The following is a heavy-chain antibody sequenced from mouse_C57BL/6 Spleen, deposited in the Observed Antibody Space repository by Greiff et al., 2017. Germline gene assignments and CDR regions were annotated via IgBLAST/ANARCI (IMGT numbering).Heavy chain of an antibody. D-gene: IGHD1-1*01. CDR1: GYTFTSYW. CDR3: SRSGFSYGSSYFDY. J-gene: IGHJ2*01. V-gene: IGHV1-53*01. CDR2: INPSNGGT. Sequence: QVQLQQPGTELVKPGASVKLSCKASGYTFTSYWMHWVKQRPGQGLEWIGNINPSNGGTNYNEKLKSTATLTVATSSSTAYMQLSSPTSVDSAVYYCSRSGFSYGSSYFDYWGQGTTLTVSS.